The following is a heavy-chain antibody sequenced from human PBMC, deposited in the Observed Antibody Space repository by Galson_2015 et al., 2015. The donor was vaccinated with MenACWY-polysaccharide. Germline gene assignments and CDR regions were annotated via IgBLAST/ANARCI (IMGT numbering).Heavy chain of an antibody. D-gene: IGHD5-24*01. CDR3: ARRHARDGFNLCDGGALDF. J-gene: IGHJ3*01. CDR2: IYPGDSDT. CDR1: GYRFSSYW. V-gene: IGHV5-51*01. Sequence: QSGAEVKKPGESLKISCKGSGYRFSSYWIAWVRQMPGKGLEWMGIIYPGDSDTRYSESFQGQVTISADTSIGSAYMQWSSLKASDTAIYFCARRHARDGFNLCDGGALDFWGQGTTVTVS.